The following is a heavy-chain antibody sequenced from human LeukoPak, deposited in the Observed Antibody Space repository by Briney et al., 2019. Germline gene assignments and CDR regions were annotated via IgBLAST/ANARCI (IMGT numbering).Heavy chain of an antibody. CDR2: ISSSSSYI. Sequence: GGSLRLSCAASGFTFSSYSMNWVRQAPGKGLEWVSSISSSSSYIYYADSVKGRFTISRDNAKNSLYLQMSSLRAEDTAVYYCARGVRHYYDSSGYFDYWGQGTLVTVSS. V-gene: IGHV3-21*01. CDR1: GFTFSSYS. D-gene: IGHD3-22*01. CDR3: ARGVRHYYDSSGYFDY. J-gene: IGHJ4*02.